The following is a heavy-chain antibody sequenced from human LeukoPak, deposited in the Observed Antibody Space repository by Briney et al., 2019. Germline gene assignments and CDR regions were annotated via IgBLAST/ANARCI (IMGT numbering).Heavy chain of an antibody. D-gene: IGHD6-19*01. CDR3: ARGAVDSNYADY. CDR1: GYTFTSYA. J-gene: IGHJ4*02. Sequence: EASVKVSCKASGYTFTSYAMHWVRQAPGQGLEWMGWISAYNGNTNYAQKLQGRVTMTTDTSTSTAYMELRSLRSDDTAVYYCARGAVDSNYADYWGQGTLVTVSS. CDR2: ISAYNGNT. V-gene: IGHV1-18*01.